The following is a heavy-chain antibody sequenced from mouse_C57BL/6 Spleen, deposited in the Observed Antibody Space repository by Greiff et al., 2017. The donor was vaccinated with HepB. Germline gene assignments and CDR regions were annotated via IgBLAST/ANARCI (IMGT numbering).Heavy chain of an antibody. CDR3: ARGSSGYVGFDY. CDR1: GYTFTSYG. J-gene: IGHJ2*01. D-gene: IGHD3-2*02. Sequence: QVQLQQSGAELARPGASVKLSCKASGYTFTSYGISWVKQRTGQGLEWIGEIYPRSGNTYYNEKFKGKATLTADKSSSTAYMELRSLTSEDSAVYFCARGSSGYVGFDYWGQGTTLTVSS. V-gene: IGHV1-81*01. CDR2: IYPRSGNT.